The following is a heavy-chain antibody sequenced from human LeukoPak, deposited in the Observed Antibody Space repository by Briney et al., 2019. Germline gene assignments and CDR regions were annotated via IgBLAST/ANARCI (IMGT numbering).Heavy chain of an antibody. CDR2: ANPNSGGT. D-gene: IGHD1-14*01. CDR1: GYTFTGYY. Sequence: GASVRVSCKASGYTFTGYYIHWVRQAPGQGLEWVGWANPNSGGTHSAQKFQGRVTMTRDTSISTVYMELSSLRSDDTAIYYCASGPPSGIDYWGQGTLVTVSS. V-gene: IGHV1-2*02. CDR3: ASGPPSGIDY. J-gene: IGHJ4*02.